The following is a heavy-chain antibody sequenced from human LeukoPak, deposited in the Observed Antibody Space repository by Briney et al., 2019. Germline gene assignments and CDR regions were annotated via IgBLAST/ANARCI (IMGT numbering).Heavy chain of an antibody. D-gene: IGHD3-10*01. V-gene: IGHV1-2*02. CDR1: GYTFTGYY. CDR2: INPNSGGT. Sequence: ASVKVSYKASGYTFTGYYMYWVRQAPGQGLEWMGWINPNSGGTNYAQKFQGRVTMTRDTSISTAYMELSRLRSDDTAVYYCARDWGITMVRGTFDYWGQGTLVTVSS. J-gene: IGHJ4*02. CDR3: ARDWGITMVRGTFDY.